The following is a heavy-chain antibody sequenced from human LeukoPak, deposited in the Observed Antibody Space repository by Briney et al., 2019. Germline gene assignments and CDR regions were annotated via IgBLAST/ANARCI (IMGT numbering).Heavy chain of an antibody. CDR3: ATKQWLAPPPDS. V-gene: IGHV3-74*01. J-gene: IGHJ4*02. CDR2: INTDGTVT. Sequence: GGSLRLSCAASGFTFSKYWMLWVRQAPGKGLESVSRINTDGTVTTYADSVKGRLTVSRDNADNPMFLQMNSVRDEDTAVYYCATKQWLAPPPDSWGQGTPVTVSS. CDR1: GFTFSKYW. D-gene: IGHD6-19*01.